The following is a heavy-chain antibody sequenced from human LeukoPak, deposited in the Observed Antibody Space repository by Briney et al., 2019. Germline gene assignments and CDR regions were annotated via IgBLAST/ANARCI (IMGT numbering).Heavy chain of an antibody. CDR1: GFTFDNHA. Sequence: QPGGSLRLSCAASGFTFDNHAMHWVRQGPGKGLEWVGIVSGDSETTHYADSVKGRFTVSRDNSKNSLYLQMNNLRTEDTAFYLCGRGRGPGGFLADNWGQGTLVTVSS. J-gene: IGHJ4*02. V-gene: IGHV3-43*02. D-gene: IGHD1-26*01. CDR3: GRGRGPGGFLADN. CDR2: VSGDSETT.